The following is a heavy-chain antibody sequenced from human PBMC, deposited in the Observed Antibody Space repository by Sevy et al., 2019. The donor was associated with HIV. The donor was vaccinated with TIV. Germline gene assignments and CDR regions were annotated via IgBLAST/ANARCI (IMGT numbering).Heavy chain of an antibody. D-gene: IGHD6-19*01. CDR3: ARDAGYSTVWYPGY. Sequence: GGCLRLSCAASGFSFSTQGMHWVRQAPGKGLEWVAVISFDGSDKYYSESVKGRFTISRDNSKNTLLLQMSSLRAEDTAVSYCARDAGYSTVWYPGYWGQGTLVTVSS. CDR1: GFSFSTQG. CDR2: ISFDGSDK. J-gene: IGHJ4*02. V-gene: IGHV3-30*03.